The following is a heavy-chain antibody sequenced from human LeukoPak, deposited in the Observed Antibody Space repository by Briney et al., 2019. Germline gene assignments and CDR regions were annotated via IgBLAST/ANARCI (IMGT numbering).Heavy chain of an antibody. CDR2: ISSDGTYT. Sequence: GGSLRLSCAASGFTFSSHLMHWVRQAPGKGLVWVSRISSDGTYTNYADSVRGRFTISRDNAKNTLYLQMNSLRAEDTAVYYCAKEGDTAMVTSALDCWGQGTLVTVSS. V-gene: IGHV3-74*01. D-gene: IGHD5-18*01. CDR3: AKEGDTAMVTSALDC. CDR1: GFTFSSHL. J-gene: IGHJ4*02.